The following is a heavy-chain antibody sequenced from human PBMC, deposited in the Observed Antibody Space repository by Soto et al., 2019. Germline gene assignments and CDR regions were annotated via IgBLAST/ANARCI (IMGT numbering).Heavy chain of an antibody. CDR1: GGSFSGYY. J-gene: IGHJ6*03. V-gene: IGHV4-34*01. CDR3: ARGTWNVVVPAAMDYYYYYMDV. Sequence: SETLSLTCAVYGGSFSGYYWSWIRQPPGKGLEWIGEINHSGSTNYNPSLKSRVTISVDTSKNQFSLKLSSVTAADTAVYYCARGTWNVVVPAAMDYYYYYMDVWGKGTTVTVSS. CDR2: INHSGST. D-gene: IGHD2-2*01.